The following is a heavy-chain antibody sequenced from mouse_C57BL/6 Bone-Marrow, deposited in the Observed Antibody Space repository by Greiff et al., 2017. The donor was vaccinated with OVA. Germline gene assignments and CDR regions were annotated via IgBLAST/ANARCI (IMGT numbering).Heavy chain of an antibody. CDR2: IYPSDSET. V-gene: IGHV1-61*01. Sequence: QVQLQQPGAELVRPGSSVKLSCKASGYTFTSYWMDWVKQRPGQGLEWIGNIYPSDSETHYNQKFKDKATLTVDKSSSTAYMQLSSLTSEDSAVYYCARIITTVVADAMDYWGQGTSVTVSS. J-gene: IGHJ4*01. CDR3: ARIITTVVADAMDY. D-gene: IGHD1-1*01. CDR1: GYTFTSYW.